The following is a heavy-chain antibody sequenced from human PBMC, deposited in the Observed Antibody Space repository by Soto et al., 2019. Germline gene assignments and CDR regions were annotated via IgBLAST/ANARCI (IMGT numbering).Heavy chain of an antibody. CDR2: LYYSGST. V-gene: IGHV4-31*03. Sequence: SEPLSLTCTVSGGYITSGGYYWSWIRQHPGKGLEWIGFLYYSGSTYYNPSLESRVTISVDTSKNQFSLKLSLRSDDTAVYYCARDLRGGSSSWYPPYYYYGMDVWGQGTTVTVSS. J-gene: IGHJ6*02. D-gene: IGHD6-13*01. CDR3: ARDLRGGSSSWYPPYYYYGMDV. CDR1: GGYITSGGYY.